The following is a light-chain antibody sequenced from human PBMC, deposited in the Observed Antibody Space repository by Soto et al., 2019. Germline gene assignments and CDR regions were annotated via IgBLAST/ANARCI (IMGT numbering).Light chain of an antibody. J-gene: IGLJ2*01. CDR3: AAWDDSLSAVV. V-gene: IGLV1-47*01. CDR2: RND. Sequence: QSVLTQPPSGSGTPGQRVTISCSGSSSNIGSNYVYWYQQFPGSAPKLLIYRNDQRPSGVPDRFSGSKSGTSASLAISGPRSEDEADYYCAAWDDSLSAVVFGGGTKLTVL. CDR1: SSNIGSNY.